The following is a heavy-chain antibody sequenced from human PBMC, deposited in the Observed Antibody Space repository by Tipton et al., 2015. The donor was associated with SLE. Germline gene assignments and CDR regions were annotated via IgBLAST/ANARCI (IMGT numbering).Heavy chain of an antibody. J-gene: IGHJ3*01. Sequence: QVQLVQSGAEVKKPGDSVKVSCKASGYTFSGSYIHWVRQAPGQGLEWMGRINPNSGGTDYARKFQGRVTVTRDTSISTAYMVLSRLRSDDTAVYYCATLRLNYYDSSGNYFQHPYDFWGRGTLVSVSS. CDR2: INPNSGGT. CDR1: GYTFSGSY. V-gene: IGHV1-2*06. D-gene: IGHD3-22*01. CDR3: ATLRLNYYDSSGNYFQHPYDF.